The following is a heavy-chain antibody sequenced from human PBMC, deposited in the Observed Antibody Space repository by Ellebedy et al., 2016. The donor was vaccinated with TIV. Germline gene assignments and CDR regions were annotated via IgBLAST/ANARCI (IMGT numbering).Heavy chain of an antibody. CDR2: IRYDGSDK. Sequence: GESLKISCAASGFTFNSYGMHWVRQAPGKGLEWVTFIRYDGSDKYYTDSVKGRFTISRDNSKNTLNLQMNSLRLEETAVYHCAKVLFAFGEFESPFDPWGQGTLVIVSS. CDR1: GFTFNSYG. V-gene: IGHV3-30*02. J-gene: IGHJ5*02. CDR3: AKVLFAFGEFESPFDP. D-gene: IGHD3-10*01.